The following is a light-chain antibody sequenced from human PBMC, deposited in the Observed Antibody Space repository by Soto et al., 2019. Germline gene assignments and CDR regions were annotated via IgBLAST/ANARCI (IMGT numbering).Light chain of an antibody. CDR1: QSVSSH. CDR3: QQRSRPIT. CDR2: DAS. V-gene: IGKV3-11*01. Sequence: EIVFTQSPATLPLPQGERATLSCRASQSVSSHLAWFQQRPVQAPRLLIYDASNRATGIPARFSGRGSGTDFTLTSSSLEPEDFAVYYCQQRSRPITFGQGTRLEIK. J-gene: IGKJ5*01.